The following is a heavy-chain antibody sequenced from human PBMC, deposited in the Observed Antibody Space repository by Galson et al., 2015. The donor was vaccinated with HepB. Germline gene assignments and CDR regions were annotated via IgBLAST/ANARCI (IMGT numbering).Heavy chain of an antibody. Sequence: SLRLSCAASGFTFSSYSMNWVRQAPGKGLEWVSSISSSSSYIYYADSVKGRFTISRDNAKNSLYLQMNSLRAEDTAVYYCARDRRRYCSGGSCYEPPDYWGQGTLVTVSS. CDR2: ISSSSSYI. CDR1: GFTFSSYS. J-gene: IGHJ4*02. D-gene: IGHD2-15*01. V-gene: IGHV3-21*01. CDR3: ARDRRRYCSGGSCYEPPDY.